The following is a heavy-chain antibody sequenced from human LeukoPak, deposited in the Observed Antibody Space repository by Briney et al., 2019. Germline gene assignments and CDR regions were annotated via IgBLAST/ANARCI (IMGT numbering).Heavy chain of an antibody. J-gene: IGHJ4*02. CDR2: IKQDGSEK. CDR1: GFTFSSYW. V-gene: IGHV3-7*04. CDR3: ARAPQRYFDWYIDY. D-gene: IGHD3-9*01. Sequence: GGSLRLSCAASGFTFSSYWMSWVRQAPGKGLEWVANIKQDGSEKYYVDSVKGRFTISRDNAKNSLYLQMNSLRAEDTAVYYCARAPQRYFDWYIDYWGQGTLVTVSS.